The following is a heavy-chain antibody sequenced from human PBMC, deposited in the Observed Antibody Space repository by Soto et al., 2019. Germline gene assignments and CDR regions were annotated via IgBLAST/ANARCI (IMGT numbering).Heavy chain of an antibody. J-gene: IGHJ6*02. D-gene: IGHD3-16*01. CDR2: ISYNGNT. CDR1: GGCISSND. V-gene: IGHV4-59*01. CDR3: ARVSYHYVWGSSTGMDV. Sequence: QVQLQESGPGLVKPAETLSLTCSVSGGCISSNDWSWIRQPPGKGLEYIGYISYNGNTNYKPSLKSRVTISVDTSKNQFSLKMSSVTAADTAVYYCARVSYHYVWGSSTGMDVWGQGTTVTVSS.